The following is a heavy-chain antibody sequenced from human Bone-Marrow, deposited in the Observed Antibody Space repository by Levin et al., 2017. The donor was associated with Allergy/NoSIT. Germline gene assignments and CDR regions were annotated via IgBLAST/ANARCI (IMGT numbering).Heavy chain of an antibody. J-gene: IGHJ3*01. CDR3: VRGIIGDVRVAHKEAFDV. CDR2: ISGDSSDL. D-gene: IGHD2/OR15-2a*01. Sequence: ASVKVSCIVSGFTFSDYSIYWVRQAPGKGLEWISSISGDSSDLYYADSVKGRFTISRDNAKNSLNLQVSSMRAEDTAVYHCVRGIIGDVRVAHKEAFDVWGQGTMVTVSS. V-gene: IGHV3-21*01. CDR1: GFTFSDYS.